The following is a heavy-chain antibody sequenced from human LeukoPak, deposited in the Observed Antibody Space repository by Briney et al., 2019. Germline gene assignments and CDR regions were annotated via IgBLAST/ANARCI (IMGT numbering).Heavy chain of an antibody. CDR1: GYTFTSYD. D-gene: IGHD4-23*01. V-gene: IGHV1-8*01. CDR2: MNPNSGNT. CDR3: ARGGRSGGRYYYGMDV. Sequence: GASVKVSCTASGYTFTSYDINWVRQATGQGLEWMGWMNPNSGNTGYAQKFQGRVTMTRNTSISTAYMELSSLRSEDTAVYYCARGGRSGGRYYYGMDVWGQGTTVTVSS. J-gene: IGHJ6*02.